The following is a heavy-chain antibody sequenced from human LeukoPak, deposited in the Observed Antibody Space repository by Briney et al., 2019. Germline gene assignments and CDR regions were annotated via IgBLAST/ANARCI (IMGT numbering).Heavy chain of an antibody. CDR1: GLTFSSYS. J-gene: IGHJ4*02. D-gene: IGHD3-10*01. Sequence: GGSLRLSCAASGLTFSSYSMNWVCQAPGKELEWVSSISSSSSYIYYADSVKGRFTISRDNAKNSLYLQMNSLRAEVTAVYYCAREGRESPFDYWGQGTLVTVSS. CDR3: AREGRESPFDY. V-gene: IGHV3-21*01. CDR2: ISSSSSYI.